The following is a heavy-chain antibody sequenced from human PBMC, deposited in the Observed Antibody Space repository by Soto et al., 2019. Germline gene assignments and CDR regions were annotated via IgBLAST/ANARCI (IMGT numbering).Heavy chain of an antibody. V-gene: IGHV3-48*01. Sequence: GGSLRLSCAASGFTFSSYFMNWVRQAPGKGLEWVSYISSSSSTIYYADSVKGRFTISRDNAKNSLYLQMNSLRVEDTALYYCARGTPYYDILTGYYTMRFDAFDIWGQGTMVTVSS. J-gene: IGHJ3*02. D-gene: IGHD3-9*01. CDR3: ARGTPYYDILTGYYTMRFDAFDI. CDR1: GFTFSSYF. CDR2: ISSSSSTI.